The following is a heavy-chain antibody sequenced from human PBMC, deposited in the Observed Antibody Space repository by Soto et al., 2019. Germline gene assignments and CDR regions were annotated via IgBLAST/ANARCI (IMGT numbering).Heavy chain of an antibody. V-gene: IGHV5-51*01. CDR2: IYPGDSDT. CDR3: PRTDMSSSDPYYFDY. D-gene: IGHD6-25*01. J-gene: IGHJ4*02. CDR1: GYSFTSYW. Sequence: PGESLKISCKGSGYSFTSYWIGWVRQMPGKGLEWMGIIYPGDSDTRYSPSFQGQVTISADKSISTAYLQWSSLKASDTAMYYCPRTDMSSSDPYYFDYWGQGTLVTVSS.